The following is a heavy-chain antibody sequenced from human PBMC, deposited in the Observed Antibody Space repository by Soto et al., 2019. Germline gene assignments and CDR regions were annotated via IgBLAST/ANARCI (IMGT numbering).Heavy chain of an antibody. CDR3: GKYSDYGDHRDWFDP. CDR2: ISYHGVNK. V-gene: IGHV3-30*18. CDR1: GFSFSSYG. Sequence: QVQLVESGGGVVYPGRSLRLSCTASGFSFSSYGVRWVRQAPGKGLEWVAVISYHGVNKYYADSVNGRFTISRDNSKNMVFLQMNSLRVEDTAVYYCGKYSDYGDHRDWFDPWGQGTLVTVSS. J-gene: IGHJ5*02. D-gene: IGHD4-17*01.